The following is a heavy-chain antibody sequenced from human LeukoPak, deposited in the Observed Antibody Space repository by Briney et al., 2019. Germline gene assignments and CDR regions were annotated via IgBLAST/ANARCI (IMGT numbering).Heavy chain of an antibody. Sequence: QTGGSLRLSCAASGFTFSSYWMSWVRQAPGKGLEWVANIKQDGSEKYYVDSVKGRFTISRDNAKNSLYLQMNSLRAEDTAVYYCARPLGIPPYYYYYMDVWGKGTTVTVSS. D-gene: IGHD7-27*01. CDR1: GFTFSSYW. CDR2: IKQDGSEK. CDR3: ARPLGIPPYYYYYMDV. J-gene: IGHJ6*03. V-gene: IGHV3-7*01.